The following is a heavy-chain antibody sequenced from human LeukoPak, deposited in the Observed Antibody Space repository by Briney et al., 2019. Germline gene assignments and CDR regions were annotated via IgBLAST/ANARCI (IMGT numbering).Heavy chain of an antibody. CDR2: ISAYNGNT. CDR1: GYTFTSYG. J-gene: IGHJ6*03. Sequence: GASVKVSCKASGYTFTSYGISWVRQAPGQGLEWMGWISAYNGNTNYAQKLQGRVTMTTDTSTSTAYMELRSLRSDDTAVYYCATSSPRYTGVVYYYYMDVWGKGTTVTVSS. V-gene: IGHV1-18*01. D-gene: IGHD3-16*02. CDR3: ATSSPRYTGVVYYYYMDV.